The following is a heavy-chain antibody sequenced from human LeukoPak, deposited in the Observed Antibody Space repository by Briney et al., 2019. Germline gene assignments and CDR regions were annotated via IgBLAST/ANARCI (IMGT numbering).Heavy chain of an antibody. D-gene: IGHD3-22*01. CDR2: ISYDGSNK. V-gene: IGHV3-30-3*01. CDR3: ARVGPIYYDSSGYSTSFDY. CDR1: GFTFSSCA. Sequence: GGSLRLSCAASGFTFSSCAMHWVRQAPGKGLECVAVISYDGSNKYYADSVKGRFTSSRDNSKNTLYLQMNSLRAEDTAVYYCARVGPIYYDSSGYSTSFDYWGQGTLVTVSS. J-gene: IGHJ4*02.